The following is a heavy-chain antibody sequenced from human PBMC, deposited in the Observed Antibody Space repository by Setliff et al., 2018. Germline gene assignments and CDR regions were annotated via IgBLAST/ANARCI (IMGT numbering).Heavy chain of an antibody. V-gene: IGHV4-39*01. CDR3: ARHVGIRGRGYNYYYYYMDV. CDR2: TYYNGDT. D-gene: IGHD3-10*01. Sequence: PSETLSLTCTVSGGSLRDSAIFWGWIRQPPGKGLEWIGSTYYNGDTYYNPSLKSRVTMSVGTSRNQFSLKLSSVTAADTALYYCARHVGIRGRGYNYYYYYMDVWGKGTTVTVSS. CDR1: GGSLRDSAIF. J-gene: IGHJ6*03.